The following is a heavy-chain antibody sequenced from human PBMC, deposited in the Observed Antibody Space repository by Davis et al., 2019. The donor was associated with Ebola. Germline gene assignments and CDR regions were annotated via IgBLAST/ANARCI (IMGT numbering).Heavy chain of an antibody. D-gene: IGHD7-27*01. V-gene: IGHV4-39*07. CDR1: GGSISSSSYY. Sequence: SETLSLTCTVSGGSISSSSYYWGWIRQPPGKGLEWIGIIYYSASTYYNLSLKSRVTISVDPSKNQFSMKLNSVIPDDPAVYYCARGGSSWATYWYFELWGRGTLVTVSS. CDR3: ARGGSSWATYWYFEL. J-gene: IGHJ2*01. CDR2: IYYSAST.